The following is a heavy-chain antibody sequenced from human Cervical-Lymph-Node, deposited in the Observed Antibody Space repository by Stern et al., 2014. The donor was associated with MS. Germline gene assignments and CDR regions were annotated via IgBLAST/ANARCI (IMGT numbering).Heavy chain of an antibody. Sequence: QVQLVQSGPEVKKPGASLKVSCKASGYTSTTYGITWVRQAPGLGLEWMGWISAYNGKTNYAQKVQGRVTMTIDTSTGTAYMELRSLRSDDAAVYYCARNVLDYYGSGVMAEWGQGTLVTVSS. CDR3: ARNVLDYYGSGVMAE. CDR2: ISAYNGKT. J-gene: IGHJ4*02. CDR1: GYTSTTYG. V-gene: IGHV1-18*01. D-gene: IGHD3-10*01.